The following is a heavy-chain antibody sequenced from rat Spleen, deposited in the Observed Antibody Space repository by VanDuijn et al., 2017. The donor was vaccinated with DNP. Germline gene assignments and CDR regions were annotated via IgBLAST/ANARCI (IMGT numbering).Heavy chain of an antibody. D-gene: IGHD4-2*01. CDR2: ISPSGANT. V-gene: IGHV5-25*01. CDR1: GLTFSDYY. CDR3: ARGHWPD. Sequence: EVQLVESGGGLVQPGRSLKLSCAASGLTFSDYYMAWVRQAPTKGLEWVASISPSGANTYYRDSVKGRFTVSRDNAKSSLYLQMDSLRSEDTATYYCARGHWPDWGQGVMVTVSS. J-gene: IGHJ2*01.